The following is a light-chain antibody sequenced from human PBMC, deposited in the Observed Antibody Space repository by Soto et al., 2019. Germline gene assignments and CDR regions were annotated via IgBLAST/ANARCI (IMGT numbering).Light chain of an antibody. CDR3: SSYTGSSTPYV. CDR2: DVS. J-gene: IGLJ1*01. Sequence: QSALTQPASVSGSPGQSITISCTGTSSDVFAYNYVSWYQQHPGKAPKVVIYDVSNRPSGVSNRFSGSKSGNTASLTISGLQDEDEADYYCSSYTGSSTPYVFGTGTKLTVL. CDR1: SSDVFAYNY. V-gene: IGLV2-14*01.